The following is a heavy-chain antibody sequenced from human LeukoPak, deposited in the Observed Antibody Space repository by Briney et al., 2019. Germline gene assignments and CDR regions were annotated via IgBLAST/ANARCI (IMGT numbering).Heavy chain of an antibody. D-gene: IGHD3-9*01. V-gene: IGHV3-74*01. CDR1: GFTLSTYW. J-gene: IGHJ4*02. Sequence: GGFLRLSCAASGFTLSTYWVHWVRQAPGKGLVWVSRVDPGGSTTDYAASVKGRFTISRDNAKNTLYLQMNTLRVEDTAVYYCARDMTGPFDYWGQGTLVTVSS. CDR2: VDPGGSTT. CDR3: ARDMTGPFDY.